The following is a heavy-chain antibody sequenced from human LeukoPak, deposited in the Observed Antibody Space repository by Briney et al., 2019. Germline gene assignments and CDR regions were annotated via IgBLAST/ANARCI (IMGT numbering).Heavy chain of an antibody. Sequence: AASVKVSCKASGYTFTSYDINWVRQAPGQGLEWMGWMNPNSGNTGYAQKFQGRVTMTRNTSISTAYMELSSLRSEDTAVYYCARGRVGIAVAQPVGYWGQGTLVTVSS. CDR2: MNPNSGNT. V-gene: IGHV1-8*01. CDR1: GYTFTSYD. D-gene: IGHD6-19*01. CDR3: ARGRVGIAVAQPVGY. J-gene: IGHJ4*02.